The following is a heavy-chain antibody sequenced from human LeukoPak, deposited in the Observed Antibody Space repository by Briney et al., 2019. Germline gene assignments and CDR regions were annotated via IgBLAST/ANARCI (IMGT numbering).Heavy chain of an antibody. V-gene: IGHV3-21*01. Sequence: GGSLRLSCAASGFTFSSYSMNWVRQAPGKGLEWVSSISSSSSYIYYADSVKGRFTISRDNAKNSLYLQMNSLRAEDTAVYYCARGGTTVTTLFDYWGQGTLVTVSS. CDR3: ARGGTTVTTLFDY. CDR1: GFTFSSYS. D-gene: IGHD4-17*01. CDR2: ISSSSSYI. J-gene: IGHJ4*02.